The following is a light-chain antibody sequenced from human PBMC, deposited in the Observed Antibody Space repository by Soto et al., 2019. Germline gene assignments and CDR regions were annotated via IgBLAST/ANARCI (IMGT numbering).Light chain of an antibody. Sequence: QSVLTQPASVSGSPGQSITISCTGTSSDVGGYNYVSWYQQHPGKAPKLIIYEVSNRPSGVSNRFSGSKSGNTASLTISGLQAEDEAEYYCSSYTSSSTLYVFGIGTKVTLL. CDR2: EVS. CDR3: SSYTSSSTLYV. J-gene: IGLJ1*01. CDR1: SSDVGGYNY. V-gene: IGLV2-14*01.